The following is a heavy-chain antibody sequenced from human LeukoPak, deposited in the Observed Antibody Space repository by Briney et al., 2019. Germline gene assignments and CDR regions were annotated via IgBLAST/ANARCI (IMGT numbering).Heavy chain of an antibody. Sequence: GGSLRLSCAASGFTVSSNYMSWVRQAPGKGLEWVSVIYSGGSTYYADSVKGRLTISRDNSKNTLYLQMNSLRAEDTAVYYCARMTRYTFPAIDYWGQGTLVTVSS. CDR1: GFTVSSNY. V-gene: IGHV3-53*01. D-gene: IGHD5-18*01. J-gene: IGHJ4*02. CDR3: ARMTRYTFPAIDY. CDR2: IYSGGST.